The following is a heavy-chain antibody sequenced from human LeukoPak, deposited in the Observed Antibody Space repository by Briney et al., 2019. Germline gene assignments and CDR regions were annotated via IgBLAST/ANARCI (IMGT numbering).Heavy chain of an antibody. V-gene: IGHV1-2*02. D-gene: IGHD3-3*01. CDR3: AVITIFGVVIGGKTFDI. CDR2: INPNSGAT. J-gene: IGHJ3*02. Sequence: ASVKVSCKASGYTFTGYYMHWVRQAPGQGLEWMGWINPNSGATNYVQKFQGRVTMTRDTSVNTAYMELSRLRSDDTAIYYCAVITIFGVVIGGKTFDIWGQGTMVTVSS. CDR1: GYTFTGYY.